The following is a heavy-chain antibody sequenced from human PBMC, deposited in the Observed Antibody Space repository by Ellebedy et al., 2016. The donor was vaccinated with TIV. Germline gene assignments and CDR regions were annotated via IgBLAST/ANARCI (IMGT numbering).Heavy chain of an antibody. Sequence: GESLKISXAASGFTFSSYAMSWVRQAPGKGLEWVSAISGSGGSTYYADSVKGRFTISRDNSKNTLYLQMNSLRAEDTAVYYCAKDPSMIVVDHWAPDYWGQGTLVTVSS. CDR1: GFTFSSYA. J-gene: IGHJ4*02. CDR3: AKDPSMIVVDHWAPDY. CDR2: ISGSGGST. D-gene: IGHD3-22*01. V-gene: IGHV3-23*01.